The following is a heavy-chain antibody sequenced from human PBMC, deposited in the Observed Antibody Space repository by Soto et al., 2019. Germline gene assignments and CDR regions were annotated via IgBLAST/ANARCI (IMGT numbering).Heavy chain of an antibody. V-gene: IGHV4-39*01. J-gene: IGHJ3*02. Sequence: QLQLQESGPGLVKPSETLSLTCTVSGGSISSSSYYWGWIRQPPGKGLEWIGSIYYSGSTYYNPSLKSRVTISVDTSKNQFSLKLSSVTAADTAVYYCARHQAFCGGDCYSPDAFDIWGQGTMVTVSS. CDR3: ARHQAFCGGDCYSPDAFDI. CDR2: IYYSGST. D-gene: IGHD2-21*02. CDR1: GGSISSSSYY.